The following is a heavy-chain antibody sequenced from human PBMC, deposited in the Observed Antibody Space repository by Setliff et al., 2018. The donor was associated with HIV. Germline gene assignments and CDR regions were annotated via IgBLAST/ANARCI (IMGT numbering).Heavy chain of an antibody. CDR3: ARARLGRGYSYGYDFDY. D-gene: IGHD5-18*01. CDR2: IYHSGST. J-gene: IGHJ4*02. Sequence: SETLSLTCAVSGYSISSGYYWGWIRQPPGKGLEWIGSIYHSGSTYYNPSLKSRVTISVDTSKNQFSLKLSSVTAADTAVYYCARARLGRGYSYGYDFDYWGQGTLVTVSS. V-gene: IGHV4-38-2*01. CDR1: GYSISSGYY.